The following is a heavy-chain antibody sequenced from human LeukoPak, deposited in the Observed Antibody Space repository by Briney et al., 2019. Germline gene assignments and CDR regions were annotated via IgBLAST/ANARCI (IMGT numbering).Heavy chain of an antibody. Sequence: PGGSLRLSCAASGFTFSDYYMSWIRQAPGKGLEWVSYISSSGSTIYYADSVKGRFTISRDNSKNTLYLQMNSLRAEDTAVYYCASSGYSSSWEEGDQTDYWGQGTLVTVSS. J-gene: IGHJ4*02. V-gene: IGHV3-11*04. CDR2: ISSSGSTI. D-gene: IGHD6-13*01. CDR3: ASSGYSSSWEEGDQTDY. CDR1: GFTFSDYY.